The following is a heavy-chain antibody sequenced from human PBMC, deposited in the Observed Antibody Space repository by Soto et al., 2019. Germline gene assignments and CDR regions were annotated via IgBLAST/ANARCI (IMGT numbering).Heavy chain of an antibody. CDR1: GFTFSSYA. D-gene: IGHD3-22*01. CDR3: ARMDGSGYYGSYFDY. Sequence: TGGSLRLSCAASGFTFSSYAMHWVRQAPGKGLEWVAIISYDGSNKYYADSVKGRFTISRDNSKSTLFLQMNSLRAEDTAVYYCARMDGSGYYGSYFDYWGQGTLVT. CDR2: ISYDGSNK. J-gene: IGHJ4*02. V-gene: IGHV3-30-3*01.